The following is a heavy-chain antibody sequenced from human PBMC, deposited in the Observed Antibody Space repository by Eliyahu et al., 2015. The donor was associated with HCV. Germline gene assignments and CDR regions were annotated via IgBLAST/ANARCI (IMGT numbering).Heavy chain of an antibody. CDR1: GXTFSXXA. CDR3: AKDFLRRQQLVRAIDY. D-gene: IGHD6-13*01. Sequence: EVQLLESGGGLVQPGGSLRLSXAXSGXTFSXXAXSWVRQAPGKGLXWVSAISGSGGSTYYADSVKGRFTISRDNSKNTLYLQMNSLRAEDTAVYYCAKDFLRRQQLVRAIDYWGQGTLVTVSS. V-gene: IGHV3-23*01. CDR2: ISGSGGST. J-gene: IGHJ4*02.